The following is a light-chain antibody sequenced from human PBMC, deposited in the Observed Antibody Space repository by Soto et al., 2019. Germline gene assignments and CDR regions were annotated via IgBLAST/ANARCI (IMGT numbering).Light chain of an antibody. CDR1: SSNIGTNY. J-gene: IGLJ1*01. Sequence: QSVLTQPPSVSADPGQKVTLSCSGSSSNIGTNYVSWYKQLPGAAPKLLIYENNKRPSEIPDRFSGSKSGTSATLDITGLQTGDEADYFCGTWDSSLSAHVFATGTKVTVL. V-gene: IGLV1-51*02. CDR2: ENN. CDR3: GTWDSSLSAHV.